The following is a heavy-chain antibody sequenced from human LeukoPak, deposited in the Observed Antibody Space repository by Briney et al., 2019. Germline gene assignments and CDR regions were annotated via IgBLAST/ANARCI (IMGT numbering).Heavy chain of an antibody. CDR1: GYTFTGYY. J-gene: IGHJ4*02. V-gene: IGHV1-2*06. CDR3: ARGPSGSDY. Sequence: ASVKVSFKVSGYTFTGYYLHWLRQAPGQGLEWMGRINPSSGGTNYAQKFQGRATMTRDTSINTAYMTLSSLRSDDTAVYYCARGPSGSDYWGQGTLVTVSS. D-gene: IGHD3-10*01. CDR2: INPSSGGT.